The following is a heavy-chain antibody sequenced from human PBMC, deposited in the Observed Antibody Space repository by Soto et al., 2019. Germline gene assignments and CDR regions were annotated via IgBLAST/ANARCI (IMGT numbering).Heavy chain of an antibody. V-gene: IGHV3-48*01. CDR1: GFTFSDYS. J-gene: IGHJ4*02. D-gene: IGHD3-10*01. CDR3: ARDNLRYGSGASFAF. CDR2: ISGSSGTK. Sequence: GGSLRLSCAASGFTFSDYSMSWVRQAPGKGLEWVSYISGSSGTKYYADSVKGRFTISRDNAKNSLYLQMNSLRAEDTAVYHCARDNLRYGSGASFAFWGQGALVTVSS.